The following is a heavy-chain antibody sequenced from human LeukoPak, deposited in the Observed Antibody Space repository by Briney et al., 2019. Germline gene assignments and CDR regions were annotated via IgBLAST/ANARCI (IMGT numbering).Heavy chain of an antibody. CDR2: ISVNNGNT. J-gene: IGHJ3*02. Sequence: RASVKVSCKASGYAFSFYGINWVRLAPGQGLEWRGCISVNNGNTHYAEKFQGRVTMATDTSTRTAYLEVRSLRSDDTAVYYCARDSLPNYDILTGLPSGSNAFDISGQGTMVTVSS. CDR1: GYAFSFYG. CDR3: ARDSLPNYDILTGLPSGSNAFDI. V-gene: IGHV1-18*01. D-gene: IGHD3-9*01.